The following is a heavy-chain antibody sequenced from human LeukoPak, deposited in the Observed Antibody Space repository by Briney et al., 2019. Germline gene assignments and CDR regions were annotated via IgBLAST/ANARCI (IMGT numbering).Heavy chain of an antibody. J-gene: IGHJ4*02. D-gene: IGHD4-17*01. CDR3: ARGRAVTTGDDY. Sequence: SETLSLTCTVSGGSINNYWSWIRQPAGKGLEWIGRIFSSGSTVYHPSLKSRVTMSVDTSRNSFSLKLTSVTAADTAVYYCARGRAVTTGDDYWSQGTLVTVSS. CDR2: IFSSGST. V-gene: IGHV4-4*07. CDR1: GGSINNY.